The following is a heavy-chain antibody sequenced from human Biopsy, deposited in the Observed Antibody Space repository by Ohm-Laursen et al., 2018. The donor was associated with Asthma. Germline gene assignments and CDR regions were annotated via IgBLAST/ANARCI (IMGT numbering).Heavy chain of an antibody. Sequence: TLSLTWAVSGGSISIGDYYWSWIRQHPVKGLEWIGYIYYSGSTYYNPSLKSRVSISLDTSKNQFSLSLTSVTAADTAVYYCARTTYGDDGFDPWGQGTLVTVSS. D-gene: IGHD4-17*01. CDR1: GGSISIGDYY. CDR2: IYYSGST. CDR3: ARTTYGDDGFDP. V-gene: IGHV4-31*11. J-gene: IGHJ5*02.